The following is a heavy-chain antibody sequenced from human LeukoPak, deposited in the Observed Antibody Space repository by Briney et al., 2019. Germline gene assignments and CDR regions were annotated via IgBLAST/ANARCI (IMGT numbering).Heavy chain of an antibody. Sequence: SETQSLTCAVYGGSFSGYYWSWIRQPPGKGLEWIGYIYYSGSTNYNPSLKSRVTISVDTSKNQFSLKLSSVTAADTAVYYCARHWMSGLVRYFDYWGQGTLVTVSS. CDR3: ARHWMSGLVRYFDY. D-gene: IGHD6-19*01. J-gene: IGHJ4*02. CDR1: GGSFSGYY. CDR2: IYYSGST. V-gene: IGHV4-59*08.